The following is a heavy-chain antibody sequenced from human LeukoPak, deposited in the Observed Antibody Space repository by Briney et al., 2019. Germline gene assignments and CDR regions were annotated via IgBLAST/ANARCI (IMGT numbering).Heavy chain of an antibody. CDR2: IYSGGNT. CDR1: GFSVRNNY. CDR3: AGEGGDNIWGNDFDY. J-gene: IGHJ4*02. V-gene: IGHV3-66*01. D-gene: IGHD3-16*01. Sequence: GGCLRLSCAASGFSVRNNYMSWIRQAPGKGLEWVSVIYSGGNTYYADSAKGRFTLSRDNSKNTLYLQMNSLRAEDTAVYYCAGEGGDNIWGNDFDYWGQGTLVTVSS.